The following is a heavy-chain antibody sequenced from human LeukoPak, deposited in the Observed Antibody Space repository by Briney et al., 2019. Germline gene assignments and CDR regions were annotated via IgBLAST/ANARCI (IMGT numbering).Heavy chain of an antibody. V-gene: IGHV3-48*04. CDR3: ARSLDAYAPFEY. CDR1: GFTFSSNY. Sequence: GGSLRLSCAASGFTFSSNYMSWVRQAPGKGLEWLAYISSSSSAIYYADSVKGRFTISRDNAKNSLYLQMNSLRAEDTAVYYCARSLDAYAPFEYWGQGTLVTVSS. D-gene: IGHD3-16*01. J-gene: IGHJ4*02. CDR2: ISSSSSAI.